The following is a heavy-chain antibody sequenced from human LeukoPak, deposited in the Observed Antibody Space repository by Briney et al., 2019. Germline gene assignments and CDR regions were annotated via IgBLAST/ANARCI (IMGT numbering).Heavy chain of an antibody. J-gene: IGHJ3*02. CDR3: ARQPGGTAAFDI. D-gene: IGHD1-14*01. CDR2: LYYSGST. Sequence: PSETLSLTCTVSSGSIISCYWSWLRHPPGEGLEGIAYLYYSGSTNYNPSLKSRVTISVDTSKNQFSLKLSSVTAADTAVYYCARQPGGTAAFDIWGQGTMVTVSS. V-gene: IGHV4-59*08. CDR1: SGSIISCY.